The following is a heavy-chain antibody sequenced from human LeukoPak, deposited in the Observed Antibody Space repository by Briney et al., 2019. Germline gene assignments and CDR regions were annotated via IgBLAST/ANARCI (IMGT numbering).Heavy chain of an antibody. CDR2: IYPGDSDT. D-gene: IGHD3-3*01. V-gene: IGHV5-51*01. CDR1: GYSFTTYW. CDR3: ARRATYYDFGSGEYGMDV. J-gene: IGHJ6*02. Sequence: GESLKISCKGSGYSFTTYWIGWVRQMPGKGLEWMGIIYPGDSDTRYSPSFKGQVTISADKSISTAYLQWSSLKASNTAMYYCARRATYYDFGSGEYGMDVWGQGTTVTVSS.